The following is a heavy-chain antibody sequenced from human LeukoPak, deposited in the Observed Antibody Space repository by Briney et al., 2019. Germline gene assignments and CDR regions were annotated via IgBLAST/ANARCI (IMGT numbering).Heavy chain of an antibody. Sequence: GGSLRLSCAASGFTFDDYGMTWVRQAPGKGLEWVSGINWNGGSTGYADSGKGRFTISRDNAKNSLYPQMNSLRAEDTAVYYCARLGYCSGGSCPDYWGQGTLVTVSS. CDR1: GFTFDDYG. CDR2: INWNGGST. V-gene: IGHV3-20*04. D-gene: IGHD2-15*01. CDR3: ARLGYCSGGSCPDY. J-gene: IGHJ4*02.